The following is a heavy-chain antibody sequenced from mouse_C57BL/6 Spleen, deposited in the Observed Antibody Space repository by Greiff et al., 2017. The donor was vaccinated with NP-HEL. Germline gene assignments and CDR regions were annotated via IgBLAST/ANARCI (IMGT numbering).Heavy chain of an antibody. D-gene: IGHD1-1*01. Sequence: EVMLVESGGGLVKPGGSLKLSCAASGFTFSSYAMSWVRQTPEKRLEWVATISDGGSYTYYPDNVKGRFTISRDNAKNNLYLQMSHLKSEDTAMYYCARDTGYGSSFDYWGQGTTLTVSS. V-gene: IGHV5-4*01. CDR3: ARDTGYGSSFDY. J-gene: IGHJ2*01. CDR1: GFTFSSYA. CDR2: ISDGGSYT.